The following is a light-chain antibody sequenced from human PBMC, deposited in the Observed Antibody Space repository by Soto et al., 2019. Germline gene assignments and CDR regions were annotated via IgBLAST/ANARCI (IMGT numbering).Light chain of an antibody. Sequence: DIQMTQSPSSLSASVGDRVTITCRASQTTSHYLNWYQEKPGKAPKLLIYAASSLQSGVPSSFSGSGSGTDFTLTISSLQPEDFATYYCQQSYSTRWTFGQGTPVEIK. CDR2: AAS. CDR1: QTTSHY. V-gene: IGKV1-39*01. CDR3: QQSYSTRWT. J-gene: IGKJ1*01.